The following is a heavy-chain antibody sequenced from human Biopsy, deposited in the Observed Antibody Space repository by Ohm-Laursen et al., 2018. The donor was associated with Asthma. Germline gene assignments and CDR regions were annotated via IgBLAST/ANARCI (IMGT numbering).Heavy chain of an antibody. CDR1: GYSLTDLS. CDR2: HDHVEGGT. D-gene: IGHD5-18*01. Sequence: ASVKVSCKISGYSLTDLSMHWVRQAPGQGLEWMGGHDHVEGGTANARRFQGRVTMTADTSTDTVYMEMSSLSSDDTALCYCASDFPKVYVGYNFQFWGQGTLVTVSP. CDR3: ASDFPKVYVGYNFQF. J-gene: IGHJ4*02. V-gene: IGHV1-24*01.